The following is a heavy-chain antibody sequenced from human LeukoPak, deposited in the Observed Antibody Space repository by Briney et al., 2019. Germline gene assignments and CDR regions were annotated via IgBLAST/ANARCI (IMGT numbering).Heavy chain of an antibody. D-gene: IGHD7-27*01. CDR2: IKQDGSEK. V-gene: IGHV3-7*01. CDR3: ATSNWGAWY. J-gene: IGHJ4*02. CDR1: GFTFTNYW. Sequence: GGSLRLPCAASGFTFTNYWMSWVRQAPGKGLEWVANIKQDGSEKDSVDSVKGRFTISRDNAKNSLYLQMNSLRAEDTAVYYCATSNWGAWYWGQGTLVTVSS.